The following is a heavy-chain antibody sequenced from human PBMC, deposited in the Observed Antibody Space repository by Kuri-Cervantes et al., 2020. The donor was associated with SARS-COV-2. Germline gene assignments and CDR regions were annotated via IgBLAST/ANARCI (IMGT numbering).Heavy chain of an antibody. CDR2: MNFDGGSSA. CDR1: GHTFINHY. V-gene: IGHV1-46*01. J-gene: IGHJ4*02. D-gene: IGHD3/OR15-3a*01. CDR3: ARELFGLADY. Sequence: ASVKVSCKASGHTFINHYIHWVRQAPGHGLEWMGIMNFDGGSSARYARQFQGRVTMTRDTSTNTVYLELNSLGFEDTAVYYCARELFGLADYWGQGTLVTVSS.